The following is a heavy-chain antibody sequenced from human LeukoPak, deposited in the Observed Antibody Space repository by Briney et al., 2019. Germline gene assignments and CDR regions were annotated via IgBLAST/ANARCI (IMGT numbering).Heavy chain of an antibody. Sequence: GASVNVSCKASGYTFTSYGISWVRQAPGQGLEWMGWISAYNGNTNYAQKLQGRVTMTTDTSTSTAYMELRSLRSDDTAVYYCARVAVVVVPAGGYYYYYYGMDVWGQGTTVIVSS. D-gene: IGHD2-2*01. CDR3: ARVAVVVVPAGGYYYYYYGMDV. CDR1: GYTFTSYG. V-gene: IGHV1-18*01. J-gene: IGHJ6*02. CDR2: ISAYNGNT.